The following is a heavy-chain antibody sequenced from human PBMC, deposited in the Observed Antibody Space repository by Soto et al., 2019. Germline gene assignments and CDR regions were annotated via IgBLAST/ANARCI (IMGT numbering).Heavy chain of an antibody. CDR1: GFTFRRHA. CDR2: IWYDGSNK. V-gene: IGHV3-33*01. Sequence: QVQLVESGGGVVQPGRSLRLSCAVSGFTFRRHAMRWVRQAPGKGLEWVAVIWYDGSNKNYPDSVKGRFTISRDDSKNTLYLQMNSLRPEDTAVYYCARDGVEYSGYDIDLWGQGTMVTVAS. D-gene: IGHD5-12*01. J-gene: IGHJ5*02. CDR3: ARDGVEYSGYDIDL.